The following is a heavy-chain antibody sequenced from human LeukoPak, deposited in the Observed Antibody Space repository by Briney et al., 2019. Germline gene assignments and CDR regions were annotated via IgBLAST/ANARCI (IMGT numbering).Heavy chain of an antibody. V-gene: IGHV4-34*01. Sequence: PSETLSLTCAVYGGSFSGYYWSWIRQPPGKGLEWIGEINHSGSTNYNPSLKSRVTISVDTSKNQFSLKLSSVTAADTAVYYCASGVVAANYFDYWGQGTLVTVSS. CDR2: INHSGST. CDR3: ASGVVAANYFDY. CDR1: GGSFSGYY. J-gene: IGHJ4*02. D-gene: IGHD2-15*01.